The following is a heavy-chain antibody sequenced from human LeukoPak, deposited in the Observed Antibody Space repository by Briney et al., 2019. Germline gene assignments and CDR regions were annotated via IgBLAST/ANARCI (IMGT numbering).Heavy chain of an antibody. CDR3: ARSTVTPGY. V-gene: IGHV3-48*02. Sequence: PGGSLRLSCAASGFTLSSYSMNWVRQAPGKRLEWVSYISSSSSIILYADSVKGRFTISRDNAKNSLYLQMNSLRDEDTAVYCCARSTVTPGYWGQGTLVTVSS. J-gene: IGHJ4*02. CDR1: GFTLSSYS. CDR2: ISSSSSII. D-gene: IGHD4-17*01.